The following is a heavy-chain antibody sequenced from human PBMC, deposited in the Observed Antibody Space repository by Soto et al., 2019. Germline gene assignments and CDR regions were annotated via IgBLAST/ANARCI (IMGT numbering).Heavy chain of an antibody. CDR1: GDAISSYS. Sequence: SETLSLTWTVSGDAISSYSWSWIRQPPGKGLEWIGNIHYNGNTKYSPSLKSRVTMSVDTSKNHFSLKLISVTTADTAVYFCAREGNLGRWIQPLDSWGQGTLVTVS. D-gene: IGHD2-2*03. V-gene: IGHV4-59*01. J-gene: IGHJ4*02. CDR2: IHYNGNT. CDR3: AREGNLGRWIQPLDS.